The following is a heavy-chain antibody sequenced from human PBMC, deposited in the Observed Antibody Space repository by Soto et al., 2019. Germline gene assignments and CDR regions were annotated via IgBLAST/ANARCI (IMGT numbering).Heavy chain of an antibody. J-gene: IGHJ4*02. D-gene: IGHD2-15*01. CDR1: GGSISSYY. Sequence: PSETLSLTCTVSGGSISSYYWSWIRQPPGKGLEWIGSIYYSGSTYYNPSLKSRVTISVDTSKNQFSLKLSSVTAADTAVYYCARLGPCSGGSCYDYWGQGTLVTVSS. CDR2: IYYSGST. CDR3: ARLGPCSGGSCYDY. V-gene: IGHV4-59*05.